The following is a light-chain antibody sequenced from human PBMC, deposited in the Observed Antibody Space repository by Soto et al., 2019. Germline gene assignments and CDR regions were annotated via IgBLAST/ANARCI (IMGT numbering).Light chain of an antibody. Sequence: EIVLTQSPGTLSLSPGERATLSCRASQSVSSNYLAWYQQKPGQAPRLLIYGASSRATGIPDRFSGSGSGTDFTLTISRLEAEDFAVYYCQQYGSSPPDTFGGGTKVEIK. V-gene: IGKV3-20*01. CDR2: GAS. J-gene: IGKJ4*01. CDR3: QQYGSSPPDT. CDR1: QSVSSNY.